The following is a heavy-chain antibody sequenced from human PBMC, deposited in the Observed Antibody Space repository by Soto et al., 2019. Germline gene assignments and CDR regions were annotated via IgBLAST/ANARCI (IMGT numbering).Heavy chain of an antibody. CDR2: ISGSGGST. CDR3: ARCMGMRWLDY. V-gene: IGHV3-23*01. CDR1: GVTFSSYA. D-gene: IGHD7-27*01. Sequence: VGSLRLSCAASGVTFSSYAMSWFRQAPGKGLEWDSAISGSGGSTYYADSVKGRFTISRDNSKNTLYLQMNSLRAEDTAVYCCARCMGMRWLDYWGQGTLGTVSS. J-gene: IGHJ4*02.